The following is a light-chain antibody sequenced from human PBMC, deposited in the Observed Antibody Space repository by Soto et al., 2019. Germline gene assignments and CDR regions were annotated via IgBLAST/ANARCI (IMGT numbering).Light chain of an antibody. CDR2: DVS. CDR1: ISDVGGYNY. J-gene: IGLJ2*01. V-gene: IGLV2-14*01. Sequence: QSALTQPASVSGSPGQSITISCTGTISDVGGYNYVSWYQQHPCKAPKLMIYDVSNRPSGVSNRFSGSKSGNTASLTISGLQAEDEADYYCSSYTSSSTLVVFGGGTKVTVL. CDR3: SSYTSSSTLVV.